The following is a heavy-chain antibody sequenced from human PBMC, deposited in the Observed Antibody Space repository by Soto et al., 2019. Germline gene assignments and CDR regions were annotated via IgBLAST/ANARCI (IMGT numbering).Heavy chain of an antibody. Sequence: SETLSLTCTVSGGSISSYYWSWIRQPAGKGLEWIGRIYTSGSTNYNPSLKSRVTMSVDTSKNQFSLKLSSVTAADTAVYYCARDQWGDSSGWYRGFRYYGMDVWGQGTTVTVSS. D-gene: IGHD6-19*01. CDR3: ARDQWGDSSGWYRGFRYYGMDV. V-gene: IGHV4-4*07. CDR2: IYTSGST. J-gene: IGHJ6*02. CDR1: GGSISSYY.